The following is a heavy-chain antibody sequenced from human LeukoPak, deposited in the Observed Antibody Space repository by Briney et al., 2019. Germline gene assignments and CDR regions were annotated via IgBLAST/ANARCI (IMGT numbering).Heavy chain of an antibody. D-gene: IGHD2-2*03. CDR2: IYYSVST. J-gene: IGHJ3*02. CDR3: ARRTLDIVVVPAAADDAFDI. CDR1: GGSISSYY. V-gene: IGHV4-59*08. Sequence: SETLSLTCTVAGGSISSYYWSWIRQPPGKGLEWMGYIYYSVSTNYNPSLKSRLTISVDTSKNQFSLKLSSVTAVDTAVYYCARRTLDIVVVPAAADDAFDIWGQGTMVTVSS.